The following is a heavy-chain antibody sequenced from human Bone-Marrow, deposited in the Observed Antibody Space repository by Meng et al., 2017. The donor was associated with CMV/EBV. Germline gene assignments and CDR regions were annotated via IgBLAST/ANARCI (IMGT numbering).Heavy chain of an antibody. D-gene: IGHD3-22*01. Sequence: ASVKVSCKASGGTFSSYAISWVRQAPGQGLEWMGWINPNSGGTNYAQKFQGRVTMTRDTSISTAYMELSKLRSDDTAMYFCARGAPYCDSSGCFPPYWYFGLWGRGTLVTVSS. CDR3: ARGAPYCDSSGCFPPYWYFGL. CDR2: INPNSGGT. V-gene: IGHV1-2*02. J-gene: IGHJ2*01. CDR1: GGTFSSYA.